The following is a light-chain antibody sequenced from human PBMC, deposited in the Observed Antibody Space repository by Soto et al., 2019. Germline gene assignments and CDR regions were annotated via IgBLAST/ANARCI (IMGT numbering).Light chain of an antibody. V-gene: IGKV3-15*01. Sequence: EIVMTQSPATLSVSPGDRATLSCRASQSVSSNLAWYQQKPGQAPRLLIYGASTSATGIPARFSGSGSGTEFTLTISSLQSEEFAVYYCQHYNNWPPWTFGQGTKVEIK. CDR3: QHYNNWPPWT. CDR2: GAS. J-gene: IGKJ1*01. CDR1: QSVSSN.